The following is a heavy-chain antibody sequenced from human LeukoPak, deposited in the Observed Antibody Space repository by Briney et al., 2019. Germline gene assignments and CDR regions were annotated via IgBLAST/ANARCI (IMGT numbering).Heavy chain of an antibody. CDR2: ISSSSSYI. D-gene: IGHD5-18*01. J-gene: IGHJ4*02. CDR3: ARDSSLRGYSYEFDY. V-gene: IGHV3-21*01. CDR1: GFTFSSYS. Sequence: PGGSLRLSCAASGFTFSSYSMTWVRQAPGKGLEWVSSISSSSSYIYYADSVKGRFTISRDNAKISLYLQMNSLRAEDTAVYYCARDSSLRGYSYEFDYWGQGTLVTVSS.